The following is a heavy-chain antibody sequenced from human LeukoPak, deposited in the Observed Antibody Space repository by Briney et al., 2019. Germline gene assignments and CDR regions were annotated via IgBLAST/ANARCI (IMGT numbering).Heavy chain of an antibody. V-gene: IGHV1-18*01. CDR2: ISAYNGYT. D-gene: IGHD4-11*01. J-gene: IGHJ4*02. Sequence: ASVKVSCKASGYTFTNNGINWVRQAPGQGLEWMGWISAYNGYTNYAQKLQGRVTMTTDTSTSTAYMELRSLRSDDTAIYYCARDQRMTTATTADYWGQGTLVTVSS. CDR1: GYTFTNNG. CDR3: ARDQRMTTATTADY.